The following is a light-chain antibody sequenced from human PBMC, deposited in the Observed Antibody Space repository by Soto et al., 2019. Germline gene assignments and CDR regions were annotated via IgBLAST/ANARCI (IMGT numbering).Light chain of an antibody. Sequence: IQMTQSPSSLSASVGDRVTITCRASQSIRRNLNWYQQKRGKAPKLXIYSASSLHSGVPSQFSGSGSGTEFTLTISSLQPDDFATDYCQQYNTYMWTFGQGTKVDIK. V-gene: IGKV1-5*01. J-gene: IGKJ1*01. CDR1: QSIRRN. CDR3: QQYNTYMWT. CDR2: SAS.